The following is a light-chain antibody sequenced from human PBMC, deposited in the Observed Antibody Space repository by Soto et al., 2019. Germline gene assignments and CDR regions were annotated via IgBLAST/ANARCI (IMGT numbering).Light chain of an antibody. V-gene: IGLV6-57*04. CDR2: DDD. CDR1: SGNIASNY. Sequence: NFMLTQPHSVSESPGKTITISCTRSSGNIASNYVQWYQQRPGGAPTTVIYDDDQRPSGVPDRFSGSIDSSFNSASLTISGLKTEDEADYHCQSYDGTTVVFGGGTKLTVL. CDR3: QSYDGTTVV. J-gene: IGLJ2*01.